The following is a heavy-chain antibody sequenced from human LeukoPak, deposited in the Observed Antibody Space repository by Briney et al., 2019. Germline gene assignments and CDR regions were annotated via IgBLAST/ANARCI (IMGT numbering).Heavy chain of an antibody. Sequence: ASVMVFCKTSGYTFTDYYLNGVRRAPGQGVQGMRWINSHSGCNIYAQKFQGGVTMTRETSISTVYMELSRLRSDDTAVYYCARASSSGYWYFDLWGRGTLVTVSS. CDR2: INSHSGCN. V-gene: IGHV1-2*02. CDR3: ARASSSGYWYFDL. J-gene: IGHJ2*01. CDR1: GYTFTDYY. D-gene: IGHD3-22*01.